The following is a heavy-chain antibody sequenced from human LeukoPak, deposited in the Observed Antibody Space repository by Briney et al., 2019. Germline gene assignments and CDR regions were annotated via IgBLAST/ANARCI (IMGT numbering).Heavy chain of an antibody. Sequence: GGSLRLSCAASGFTFRSYAMSWVRRAPGKGLEWVSSISGSGDSTYYADSVKGRFTISRDNSKNTLYLQMNSLRAEDTAIYYCVRRGGSDGWGAFDIWGQGTVVTVSS. V-gene: IGHV3-23*01. J-gene: IGHJ3*02. CDR2: ISGSGDST. CDR3: VRRGGSDGWGAFDI. D-gene: IGHD5-24*01. CDR1: GFTFRSYA.